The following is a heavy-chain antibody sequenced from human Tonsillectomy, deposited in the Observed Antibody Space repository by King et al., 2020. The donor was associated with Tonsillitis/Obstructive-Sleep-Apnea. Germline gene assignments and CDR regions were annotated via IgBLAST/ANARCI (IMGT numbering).Heavy chain of an antibody. D-gene: IGHD3-3*01. J-gene: IGHJ6*03. CDR2: INNYNGNT. Sequence: QLVQSGTEVKTPGASVKVSCKASGYTFTIYGITWVRQAPGQGLEWMGWINNYNGNTYYAQKLEGRVILTTDTSTSTVYMELRSLTSDATAVYYCARGLQVVEGLGPREYMAVWGNGTTVTVSS. CDR3: ARGLQVVEGLGPREYMAV. CDR1: GYTFTIYG. V-gene: IGHV1-18*01.